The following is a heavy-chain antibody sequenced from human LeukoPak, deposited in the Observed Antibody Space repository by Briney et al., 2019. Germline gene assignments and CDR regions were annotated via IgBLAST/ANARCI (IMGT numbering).Heavy chain of an antibody. V-gene: IGHV3-33*01. D-gene: IGHD3-10*01. CDR2: IGHDSRHI. Sequence: GGSLRLSCAASGFTFGVYGMHWARQAPGKGLEWVAVIGHDSRHIAYGDSVRGRFTISRDNTKDALYLEIDSLSAEDTAVYYCARDLGSGRYLDFWGQGTLVTVSS. J-gene: IGHJ4*02. CDR1: GFTFGVYG. CDR3: ARDLGSGRYLDF.